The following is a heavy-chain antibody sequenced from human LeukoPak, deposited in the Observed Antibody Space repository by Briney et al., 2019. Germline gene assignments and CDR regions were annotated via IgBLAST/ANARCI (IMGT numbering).Heavy chain of an antibody. Sequence: GGSLRLSCAASGFTFSSYEMNWVRQAPGKGMEWVSYIRSVNGNIYYADSVTCRFTISGDNAKNTLYLQMNSLRAEDTAVYYCASSLPRDGHNNDWYWGVFDYWGQGTLVTVSS. CDR1: GFTFSSYE. CDR3: ASSLPRDGHNNDWYWGVFDY. CDR2: IRSVNGNI. D-gene: IGHD6-19*01. J-gene: IGHJ4*02. V-gene: IGHV3-48*03.